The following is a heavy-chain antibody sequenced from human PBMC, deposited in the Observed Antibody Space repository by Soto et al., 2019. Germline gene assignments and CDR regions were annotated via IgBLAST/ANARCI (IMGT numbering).Heavy chain of an antibody. CDR3: ARFFVYGSGRRRKQNYYYYYMDV. D-gene: IGHD3-10*01. Sequence: ASVKVSCKASGYTFTSYDINWVRQATGQGLEWMGWMNPNSGNTGYAQKFQGRVTMTRNTSISTAYMELSSLRSEDTAVYYCARFFVYGSGRRRKQNYYYYYMDVWGKGTTVTVSS. CDR1: GYTFTSYD. J-gene: IGHJ6*03. CDR2: MNPNSGNT. V-gene: IGHV1-8*01.